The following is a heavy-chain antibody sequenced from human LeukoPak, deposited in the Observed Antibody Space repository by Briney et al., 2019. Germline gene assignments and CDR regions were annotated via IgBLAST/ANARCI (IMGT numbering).Heavy chain of an antibody. D-gene: IGHD2-21*02. CDR1: GYTFTSYA. Sequence: GASVKVSCKASGYTFTSYAMHWVRQAPGQRLEWMGWINAGNGNTKYSQKFQGRVTITRDTSASTAYMELSSLRSEDTAVYYCAREVVVTAIRDYYFDYWGQGTLVTVSS. J-gene: IGHJ4*02. CDR3: AREVVVTAIRDYYFDY. CDR2: INAGNGNT. V-gene: IGHV1-3*01.